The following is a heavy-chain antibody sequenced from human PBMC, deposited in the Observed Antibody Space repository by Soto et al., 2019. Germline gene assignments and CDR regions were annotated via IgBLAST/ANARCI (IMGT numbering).Heavy chain of an antibody. CDR1: GFTFRSYA. J-gene: IGHJ2*01. CDR3: AKEPVGPDWYFDL. V-gene: IGHV3-23*01. Sequence: DVQLLESGGGLVQPGGSLRLSCAASGFTFRSYAMSWVRQAPGKGLEWVSGISGSGISTHYADSVKGRFTVSRDNSKNKLYRQMSSLRAEDTSVYNCAKEPVGPDWYFDLWGRGTLVTVSS. CDR2: ISGSGIST.